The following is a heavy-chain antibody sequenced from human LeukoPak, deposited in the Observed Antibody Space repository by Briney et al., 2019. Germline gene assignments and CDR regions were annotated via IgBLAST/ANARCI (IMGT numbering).Heavy chain of an antibody. Sequence: PGGSLRLSCAASGFTFSSYAMSWVRQAPGKGLEWVSSISSSSSYIYYADSVKGRFTISRDNAKNSLYLQMNSLRAEDTAVYYCARDMTRNYYYGMDVWGQGTTVTVSS. CDR3: ARDMTRNYYYGMDV. D-gene: IGHD4-11*01. CDR2: ISSSSSYI. V-gene: IGHV3-21*01. J-gene: IGHJ6*02. CDR1: GFTFSSYA.